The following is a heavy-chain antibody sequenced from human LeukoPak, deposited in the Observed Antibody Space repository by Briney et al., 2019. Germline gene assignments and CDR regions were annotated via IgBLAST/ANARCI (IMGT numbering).Heavy chain of an antibody. CDR2: IYHSGST. V-gene: IGHV4-4*02. D-gene: IGHD3-10*01. Sequence: SGTLSLTCAVSGGSISSSNWWSWVRQPPGKGLEWIGEIYHSGSTNYNPSPKSRVTISVDKSKNQFSLKLSSVTAADTAVYYCARGAKIEGWFGELFGWFDPWGQGTLVTVSS. CDR3: ARGAKIEGWFGELFGWFDP. CDR1: GGSISSSNW. J-gene: IGHJ5*02.